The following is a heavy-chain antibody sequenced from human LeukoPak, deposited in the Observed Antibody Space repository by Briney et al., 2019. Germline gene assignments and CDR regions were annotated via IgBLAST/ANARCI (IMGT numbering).Heavy chain of an antibody. Sequence: GGSLRLSCAASGFTFSSYAMHWVRQAPGKGLEGVAVISYDGSKKYYADSVKGRFTISRENNKNTLYLQMNSLRAEDTAVYYCARGDIVVVPAAIVTLDNDAFDIWGQGTMVTVSS. CDR2: ISYDGSKK. CDR3: ARGDIVVVPAAIVTLDNDAFDI. V-gene: IGHV3-30*04. D-gene: IGHD2-2*01. J-gene: IGHJ3*02. CDR1: GFTFSSYA.